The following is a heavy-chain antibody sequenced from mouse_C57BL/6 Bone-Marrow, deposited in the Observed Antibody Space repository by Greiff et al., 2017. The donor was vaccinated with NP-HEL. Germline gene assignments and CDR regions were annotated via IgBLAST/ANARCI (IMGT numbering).Heavy chain of an antibody. D-gene: IGHD5-1-1*01. CDR2: IDPSDSYT. J-gene: IGHJ1*03. CDR3: ARIPSCGLWYFDV. Sequence: VKLQQPGAELVRPGTSVKLSCKASGYTFTSYWMHWVKQRPGQGLEWIGVIDPSDSYTNYNQKFKGKATLTVDTSSSTAYMQLSSLTSEDSAVYYCARIPSCGLWYFDVWGTGTTVTVSS. CDR1: GYTFTSYW. V-gene: IGHV1-59*01.